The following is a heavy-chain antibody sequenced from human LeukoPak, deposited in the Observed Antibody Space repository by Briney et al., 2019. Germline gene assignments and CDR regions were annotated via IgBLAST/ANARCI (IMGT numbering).Heavy chain of an antibody. CDR1: GASISSGLYY. V-gene: IGHV4-61*02. Sequence: PSETLSLTCSVSGASISSGLYYWNWIRQPAGKGLEWIGRIYTSGSANYNPSLKSRVTMSVDTSKNQFSLKLTSVTAADTAVYYCARVERRGFGELRVDYWGQGTLVTVSS. CDR2: IYTSGSA. CDR3: ARVERRGFGELRVDY. J-gene: IGHJ4*02. D-gene: IGHD3-10*01.